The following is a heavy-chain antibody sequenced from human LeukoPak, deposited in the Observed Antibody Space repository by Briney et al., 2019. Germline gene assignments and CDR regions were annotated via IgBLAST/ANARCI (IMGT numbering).Heavy chain of an antibody. D-gene: IGHD3-22*01. J-gene: IGHJ5*02. CDR2: INPNSGGT. CDR1: GYTFTGYY. CDR3: ARDKGSSGSHPFDP. Sequence: ASVKVSCKASGYTFTGYYMHWVRQAPGQGLEWMGWINPNSGGTNYAQKFQGRVTMTRDTSISTVYMELSSLRSEDTAVYYCARDKGSSGSHPFDPWGQGTLVTVSS. V-gene: IGHV1-2*02.